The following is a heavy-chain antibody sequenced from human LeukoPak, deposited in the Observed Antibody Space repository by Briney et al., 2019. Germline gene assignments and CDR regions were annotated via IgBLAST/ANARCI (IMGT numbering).Heavy chain of an antibody. Sequence: GGSLRLSCAASGFTFSSYEMNWVRQAPGKGLQWVATISASGGETNYADSVKGRFTISRDNSNYILYLRMNSLTDADTAVYYCANRGTTGSWGQGTLVAVSS. V-gene: IGHV3-23*01. CDR3: ANRGTTGS. D-gene: IGHD1-1*01. CDR1: GFTFSSYE. CDR2: ISASGGET. J-gene: IGHJ5*02.